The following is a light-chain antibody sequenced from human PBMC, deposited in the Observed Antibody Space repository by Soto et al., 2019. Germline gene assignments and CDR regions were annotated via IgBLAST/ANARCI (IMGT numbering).Light chain of an antibody. V-gene: IGLV2-8*01. Sequence: SVLSEPPCAAVSPGKSVTISCTGTSSDVGAYIFVSWYQQHPGKAPKLMVYDVNRRPPGVPDRFFGSKSGNTASLTVSGLQAEDEADYYCVSFAGGTYVFGTGTKVTVL. CDR3: VSFAGGTYV. J-gene: IGLJ1*01. CDR2: DVN. CDR1: SSDVGAYIF.